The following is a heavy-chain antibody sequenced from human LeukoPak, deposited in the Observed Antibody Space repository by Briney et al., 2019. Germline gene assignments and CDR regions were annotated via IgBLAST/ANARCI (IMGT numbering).Heavy chain of an antibody. CDR3: ARDVSPRYSSGWADAFDI. J-gene: IGHJ3*02. CDR1: GFTFSSYA. CDR2: IKQDGSER. V-gene: IGHV3-7*01. Sequence: PGGSLRLSCAASGFTFSSYAMSWVRQAPGKGLEWVANIKQDGSERHYADSVTGRFTISRDNAKSSLYLQMNSLRAEDTAVYYCARDVSPRYSSGWADAFDIWGQGTMVTVSS. D-gene: IGHD6-19*01.